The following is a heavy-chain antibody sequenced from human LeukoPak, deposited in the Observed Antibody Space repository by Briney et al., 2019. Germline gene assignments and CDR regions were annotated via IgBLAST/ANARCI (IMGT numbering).Heavy chain of an antibody. J-gene: IGHJ5*02. D-gene: IGHD3-10*01. CDR3: ARISGVRGAKREWFDP. CDR1: GFTFSSYG. CDR2: IRYDGSIK. Sequence: GGSLRLSCAASGFTFSSYGMHWVRQAPGKGLEWVAFIRYDGSIKYYADSVKGRFTISRDNAKNSLYLQMNSLRAEDTAVYYCARISGVRGAKREWFDPWGQGTLVTVSS. V-gene: IGHV3-33*08.